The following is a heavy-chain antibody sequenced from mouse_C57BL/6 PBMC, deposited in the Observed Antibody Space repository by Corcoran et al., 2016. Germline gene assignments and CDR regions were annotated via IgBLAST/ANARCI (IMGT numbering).Heavy chain of an antibody. V-gene: IGHV1-26*01. CDR2: INPNNGGT. CDR3: ARGVIYYDYAGDAMDY. J-gene: IGHJ4*01. D-gene: IGHD2-4*01. CDR1: GYTFTDYY. Sequence: EVQLQQSGPELVKPGASVKISCKASGYTFTDYYMNWVKQSHGKSLEWIGDINPNNGGTSYNQKFKGKATLTVDKSSSTAYMQLSSLTSEDSAVYFCARGVIYYDYAGDAMDYWGQGTSVTVSS.